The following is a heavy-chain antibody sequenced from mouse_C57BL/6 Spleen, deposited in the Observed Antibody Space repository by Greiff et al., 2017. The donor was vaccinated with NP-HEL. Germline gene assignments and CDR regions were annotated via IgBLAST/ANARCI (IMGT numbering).Heavy chain of an antibody. Sequence: EVQVVESGGGLVKPGGSLKLSCAASGFTFSSYAMSWVRQTPEKRLEWVATISDGGSYTYYPDNVKGRFTISRDNAKNNLYLQMSHLKSEDTAMYYCARGGAYGKPFAYWGQGTLVTVSA. CDR3: ARGGAYGKPFAY. V-gene: IGHV5-4*01. J-gene: IGHJ3*01. CDR2: ISDGGSYT. D-gene: IGHD2-1*01. CDR1: GFTFSSYA.